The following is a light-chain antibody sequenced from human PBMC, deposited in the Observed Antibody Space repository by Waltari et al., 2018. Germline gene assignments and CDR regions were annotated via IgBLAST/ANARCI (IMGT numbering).Light chain of an antibody. J-gene: IGKJ1*01. CDR3: QHYLGLPET. CDR1: LSVSRA. Sequence: EIVLTQSPGTLSLSLGERATVSCRASLSVSRALSWYQHKPGQAPRLLIYCASTRATGIPDRCSGSGSWTDFSLTISRLEPDDFAVDYCQHYLGLPETFGQGTTVEI. V-gene: IGKV3-20*01. CDR2: CAS.